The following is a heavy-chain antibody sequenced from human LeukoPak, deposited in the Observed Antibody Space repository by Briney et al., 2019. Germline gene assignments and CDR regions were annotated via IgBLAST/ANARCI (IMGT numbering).Heavy chain of an antibody. CDR1: GFTSADYA. J-gene: IGHJ4*02. CDR2: ISWNRGRI. CDR3: AKGGDPDYYDSXDY. D-gene: IGHD3-22*01. Sequence: PGRSLRLSCAASGFTSADYATHWDRQAPGKGLEWVSGISWNRGRIGHADSVKGHFTISRYNSKNSLYLQMNSLRAEDMALHYCAKGGDPDYYDSXDYXGQGXLFTVX. V-gene: IGHV3-9*02.